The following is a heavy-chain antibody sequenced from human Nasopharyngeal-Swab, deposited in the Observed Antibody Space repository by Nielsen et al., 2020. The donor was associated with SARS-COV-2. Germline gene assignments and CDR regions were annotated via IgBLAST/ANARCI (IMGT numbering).Heavy chain of an antibody. CDR3: ARPYYDSSGYDAWFDP. V-gene: IGHV4-39*01. CDR1: GGSISSSSCY. J-gene: IGHJ5*02. Sequence: GSLRLSCTVSGGSISSSSCYWGWIRQPPGKGLEWIGSIYYSGSTYYNPSLKSRVTISVDTSKNQFSLKLSSVTAADTAVYYCARPYYDSSGYDAWFDPWGQGTLVTVSS. CDR2: IYYSGST. D-gene: IGHD3-22*01.